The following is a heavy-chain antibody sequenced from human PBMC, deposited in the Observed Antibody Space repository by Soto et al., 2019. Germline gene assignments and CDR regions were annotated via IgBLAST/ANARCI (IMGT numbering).Heavy chain of an antibody. CDR1: GYTFTSYY. D-gene: IGHD3-9*01. V-gene: IGHV1-46*01. Sequence: ASVKVSCKASGYTFTSYYMHWVRQAPGQGLEWIGIINPSGGSTSYAQKFQGRVTMTRDTSTSTVYMELSSLRSEDTAVYYCARSGPKVIYYDILPGYYPPRYYGRDVWGQGTTGTVSS. CDR3: ARSGPKVIYYDILPGYYPPRYYGRDV. J-gene: IGHJ6*02. CDR2: INPSGGST.